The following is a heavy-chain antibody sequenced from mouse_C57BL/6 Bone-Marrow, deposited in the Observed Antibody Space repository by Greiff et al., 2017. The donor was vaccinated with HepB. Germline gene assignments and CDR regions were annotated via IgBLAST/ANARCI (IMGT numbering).Heavy chain of an antibody. J-gene: IGHJ2*01. V-gene: IGHV5-4*01. CDR2: ISDGGSYT. CDR3: ARGGDADEGDY. Sequence: EVHLVESGGGLVKPGGSLKLSCAASGFTFSSYAMSWVRQTPEKRLEWVATISDGGSYTYYPDNVKGRFTISRDNAKSNLYLQLSHLKSEDTAMYYCARGGDADEGDYWGQGTTLTVSS. CDR1: GFTFSSYA.